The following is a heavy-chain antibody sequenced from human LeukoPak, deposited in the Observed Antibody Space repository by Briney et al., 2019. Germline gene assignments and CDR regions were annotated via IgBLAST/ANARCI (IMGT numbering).Heavy chain of an antibody. Sequence: SETLSLTCTVSGYSISSGYYWGWIRQPAGRGLEWIGRIYTSGSTNYNPSLKSRVTMSVDTSKNQFSLKLSSVTAADTAVYYCARETGLLPRWFDPWGQGTLVTVSS. V-gene: IGHV4-4*07. D-gene: IGHD3-9*01. CDR1: GYSISSGYY. CDR2: IYTSGST. CDR3: ARETGLLPRWFDP. J-gene: IGHJ5*02.